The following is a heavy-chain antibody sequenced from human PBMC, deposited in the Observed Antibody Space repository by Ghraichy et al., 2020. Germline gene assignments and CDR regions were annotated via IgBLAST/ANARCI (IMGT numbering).Heavy chain of an antibody. V-gene: IGHV4-34*01. J-gene: IGHJ1*01. CDR3: ARGPRYYDFWSGYYTGSEYFQH. D-gene: IGHD3-3*01. CDR1: GGSFSGYY. CDR2: INHSGST. Sequence: SETLSLTCAVYGGSFSGYYWSWIRQPPGKGLEWIGEINHSGSTNYNPSLKSRVTISVDTSKNQFSLKLSSVTAADTAVYYCARGPRYYDFWSGYYTGSEYFQHWGQGTLVTVSS.